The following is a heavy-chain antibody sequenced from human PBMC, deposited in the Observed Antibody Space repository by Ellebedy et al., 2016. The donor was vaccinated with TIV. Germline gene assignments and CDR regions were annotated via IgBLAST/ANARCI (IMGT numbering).Heavy chain of an antibody. J-gene: IGHJ4*02. CDR3: ATTAAGRFGEFLFDY. V-gene: IGHV1-24*01. CDR1: GYTLTELS. D-gene: IGHD3-10*01. CDR2: FDPEDGET. Sequence: AASVKVSCKVSGYTLTELSMHWVRQAPGKGLEWMGGFDPEDGETIYAQKFQGRVTMTRDTSTSTVYMELSSLRAEDTAVYYCATTAAGRFGEFLFDYWGQGTLVTVSS.